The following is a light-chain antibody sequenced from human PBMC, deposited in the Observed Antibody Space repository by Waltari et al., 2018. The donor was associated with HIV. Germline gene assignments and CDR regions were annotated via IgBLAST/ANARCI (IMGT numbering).Light chain of an antibody. CDR1: SRYVGGSTY. CDR3: SSYAGRNVL. Sequence: QSALTQPPSASGSPGQSVTISCTATSRYVGGSTYASWYQPHPGNAPKLLLFHVTQRPSGVTHRVSGSKSGNTASLTVSGLQAEYEADYYCSSYAGRNVLFGGGTKLTVL. J-gene: IGLJ2*01. CDR2: HVT. V-gene: IGLV2-8*01.